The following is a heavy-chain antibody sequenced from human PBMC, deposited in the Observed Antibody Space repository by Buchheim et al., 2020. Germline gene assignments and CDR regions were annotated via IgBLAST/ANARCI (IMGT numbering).Heavy chain of an antibody. CDR2: IGGSGGNT. V-gene: IGHV3-23*01. Sequence: EIQLLESGGGLRQPGGSLRLSCVASGFTFSSYAMGWVRQAPGKGLEWVSSIGGSGGNTHYADSVKGRFTVSRDRSKNTLYLEMNSLRAEDTAVYYCVKLTYFDSRGHYFGGGYFDSWGQGIL. CDR3: VKLTYFDSRGHYFGGGYFDS. CDR1: GFTFSSYA. D-gene: IGHD3-22*01. J-gene: IGHJ4*02.